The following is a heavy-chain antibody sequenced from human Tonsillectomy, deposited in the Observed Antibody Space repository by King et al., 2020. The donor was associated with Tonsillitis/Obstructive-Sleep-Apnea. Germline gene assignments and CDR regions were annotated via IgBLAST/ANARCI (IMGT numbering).Heavy chain of an antibody. CDR2: IFSNYEK. CDR3: ARGSGGGYFYYMDV. J-gene: IGHJ6*03. V-gene: IGHV2-26*01. Sequence: TLKESGPVLVKPTETLTLTCTVSGFSLSNARMSVTWIRQPPGKALEWLAHIFSNYEKSYITSLKSRLTISKDTSKSQVVLTMTNMDPVDTATNYCARGSGGGYFYYMDVWGKGTTVTVSS. D-gene: IGHD1-26*01. CDR1: GFSLSNARMS.